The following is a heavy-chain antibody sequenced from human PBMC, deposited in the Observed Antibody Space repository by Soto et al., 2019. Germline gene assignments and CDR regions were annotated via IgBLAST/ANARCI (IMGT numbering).Heavy chain of an antibody. CDR3: AKGGAIVAAGTRVYLYNAMDV. CDR1: GYTFTGYY. V-gene: IGHV1-2*07. D-gene: IGHD1-26*01. CDR2: INPNSGDT. Sequence: QVQLVQSGNEVKRPGDSVKVSCKAAGYTFTGYYVHWVRQAPGQGLAWMGWINPNSGDTYLAHRFQGRVTMNRDTSIGTAYMELRGLTSDDTAEYYCAKGGAIVAAGTRVYLYNAMDVWGQGTTVTVSS. J-gene: IGHJ6*02.